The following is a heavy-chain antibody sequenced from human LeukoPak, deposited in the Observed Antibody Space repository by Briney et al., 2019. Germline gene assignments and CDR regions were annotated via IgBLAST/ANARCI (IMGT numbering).Heavy chain of an antibody. CDR2: ISAYNGNT. CDR3: ARDLSSGWMGSFDI. D-gene: IGHD6-19*01. Sequence: ASVKVSCKASGYTFTSYGIIWVRQAPGQGLEWMGWISAYNGNTNYAQKLQGRVTMTTDTSTGTAYMELRSLRSDDTAVYYCARDLSSGWMGSFDIWGQGTMVTVSS. CDR1: GYTFTSYG. J-gene: IGHJ3*02. V-gene: IGHV1-18*01.